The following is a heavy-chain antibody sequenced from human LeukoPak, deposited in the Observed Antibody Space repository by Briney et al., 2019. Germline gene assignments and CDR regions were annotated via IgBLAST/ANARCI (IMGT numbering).Heavy chain of an antibody. Sequence: PSETLSLTCTVSGGSISSYYWSWIRQPAGKGLEWIGRIYTSGSTNYNPSLKSRVTMSVDTSKNQFSLKLSSVTAADTAVYYCARDGGPIIAAAGTGWFDPWGQGTLVTVSS. J-gene: IGHJ5*02. CDR3: ARDGGPIIAAAGTGWFDP. D-gene: IGHD6-13*01. CDR1: GGSISSYY. V-gene: IGHV4-4*07. CDR2: IYTSGST.